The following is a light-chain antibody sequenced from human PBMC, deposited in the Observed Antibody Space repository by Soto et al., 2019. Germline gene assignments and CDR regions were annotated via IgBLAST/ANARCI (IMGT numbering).Light chain of an antibody. V-gene: IGKV3-20*01. CDR2: GAS. CDR3: QQYGSSPIT. Sequence: EIVLTQSPGTLSLSPGERTTLSCRASHSVSSSSLAWHQQKPGQAPRLPIYGASSRATGIPDRFSGSGSGTDFTLTISRLEREDFAVYYCQQYGSSPITFGQGTRLEIK. CDR1: HSVSSSS. J-gene: IGKJ5*01.